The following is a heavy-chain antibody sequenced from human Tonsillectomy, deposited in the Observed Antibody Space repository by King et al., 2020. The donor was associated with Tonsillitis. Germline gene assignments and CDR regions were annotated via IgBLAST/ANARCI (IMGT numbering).Heavy chain of an antibody. V-gene: IGHV3-49*04. CDR3: ARDLVDTAMVAAFDT. CDR2: IRSKANGGTT. D-gene: IGHD5-18*01. Sequence: VQLVESGGGLVQPGRSLRLSCTASGFTFGDYAMSWVRQAPGKGLKWVGVIRSKANGGTTEYAASVKGRFTISRHDSKSIPYLQMNSLKAEDTDVYYCARDLVDTAMVAAFDTWGHGTMFTVSS. J-gene: IGHJ3*02. CDR1: GFTFGDYA.